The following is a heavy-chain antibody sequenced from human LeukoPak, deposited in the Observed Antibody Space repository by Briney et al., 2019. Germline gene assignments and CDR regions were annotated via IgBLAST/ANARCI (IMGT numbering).Heavy chain of an antibody. CDR1: GFTFSSYS. CDR3: ARLPAYCSSTSCYYDY. Sequence: GGSLRLSCAASGFTFSSYSMNWVRQAPGKGLEWVSYISSSSSTIYYADSVKGRFTISRDNAKNSLYLQMNSLRAEDTAVYYCARLPAYCSSTSCYYDYWGQGTLVTVSS. J-gene: IGHJ4*02. V-gene: IGHV3-48*01. D-gene: IGHD2-2*01. CDR2: ISSSSSTI.